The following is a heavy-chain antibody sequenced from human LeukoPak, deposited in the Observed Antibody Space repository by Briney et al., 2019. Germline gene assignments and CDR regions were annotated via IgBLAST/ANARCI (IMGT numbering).Heavy chain of an antibody. J-gene: IGHJ3*02. V-gene: IGHV4-59*08. CDR1: GGAIRSYY. Sequence: SETLSLTCTVSGGAIRSYYWSWIRQPPGRGLEWIGYIYYSGSTKYKPSLKSRVSISIDTSKNQFSLKLMYVTAADTAVYYCARLAPTTVTTDIDAFDIWGQGTMVTVSS. CDR2: IYYSGST. D-gene: IGHD4-17*01. CDR3: ARLAPTTVTTDIDAFDI.